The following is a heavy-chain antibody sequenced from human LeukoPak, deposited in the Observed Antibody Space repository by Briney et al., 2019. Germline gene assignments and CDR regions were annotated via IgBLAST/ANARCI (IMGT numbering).Heavy chain of an antibody. J-gene: IGHJ4*02. CDR2: VSYDGSNK. CDR3: AREVDY. CDR1: GFTFSSYA. Sequence: GGSLRLSCAASGFTFSSYAMHWVRQAPGKGLEWVAVVSYDGSNKYYADSVKGRFTISRDNSKNTLYLQMNSLRAEDTAVYYCAREVDYWGQGTLVTVSS. V-gene: IGHV3-30*04.